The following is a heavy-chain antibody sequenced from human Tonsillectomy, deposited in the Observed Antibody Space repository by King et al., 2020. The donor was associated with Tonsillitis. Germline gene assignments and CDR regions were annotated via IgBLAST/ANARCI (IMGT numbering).Heavy chain of an antibody. CDR2: IKQDGSEK. CDR3: ARAFRDFWSGYGGMNWFDP. CDR1: GFTFSSYW. D-gene: IGHD3-3*01. Sequence: VQLVESGGGLVQPGGSLRLSCAASGFTFSSYWMSWVRQAPGKGLEWVANIKQDGSEKYYVDSVMGRFTISRDNAKNSLYLQMNSLRAEDTAVYYCARAFRDFWSGYGGMNWFDPWGQGTLVTVSS. J-gene: IGHJ5*02. V-gene: IGHV3-7*01.